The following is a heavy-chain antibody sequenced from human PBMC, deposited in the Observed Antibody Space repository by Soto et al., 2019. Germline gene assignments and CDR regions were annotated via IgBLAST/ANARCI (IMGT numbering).Heavy chain of an antibody. V-gene: IGHV4-31*03. CDR1: GGSISSGGYY. CDR3: ARKNCSSTTCYEHFDY. J-gene: IGHJ4*02. D-gene: IGHD2-2*01. Sequence: LSLTCTVSGGSISSGGYYWSWIRQHPGKGLEWIGNIYYSGSAYYNPSLKSRVTISVDTSKNQFSLKLSSVTAADTAVYYCARKNCSSTTCYEHFDYWGQGTLVTVSS. CDR2: IYYSGSA.